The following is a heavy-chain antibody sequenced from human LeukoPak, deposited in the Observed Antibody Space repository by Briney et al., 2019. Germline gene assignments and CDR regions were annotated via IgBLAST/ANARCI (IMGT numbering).Heavy chain of an antibody. CDR2: IYTSGST. CDR1: GGSISSGSYY. J-gene: IGHJ4*02. CDR3: ARAKWELLKYYFDY. V-gene: IGHV4-61*02. Sequence: SQTLSLTCTVSGGSISSGSYYWSWIRQPARKGLEWIGRIYTSGSTNYNPSLKSRVTISVDTSKNQFSLKLSSVTAADTAVYYCARAKWELLKYYFDYWGQGTLVTVSS. D-gene: IGHD1-26*01.